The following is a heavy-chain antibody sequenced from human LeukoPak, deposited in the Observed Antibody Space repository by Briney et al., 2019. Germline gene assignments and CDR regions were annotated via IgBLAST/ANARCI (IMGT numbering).Heavy chain of an antibody. CDR2: ISYDGSNK. CDR1: GFTFSSYA. D-gene: IGHD3-3*01. J-gene: IGHJ4*02. Sequence: PGRSLRLSCAASGFTFSSYAMHWVRQAPGKGLEWVAVISYDGSNKYYADSVKGRFTISRDNSKKMLSLQMNSLRAEDTAVYYCANFGRVTIFGVVTPPSGYWGQGTLITVSS. CDR3: ANFGRVTIFGVVTPPSGY. V-gene: IGHV3-30-3*01.